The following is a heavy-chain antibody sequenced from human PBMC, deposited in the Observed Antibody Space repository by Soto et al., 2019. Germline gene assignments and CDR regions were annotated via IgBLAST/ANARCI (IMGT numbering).Heavy chain of an antibody. V-gene: IGHV3-23*01. J-gene: IGHJ4*02. Sequence: GGSLRLSCAASGFIFSNFAMYWVRRAPGKGLEWVSSIRQSGDRSSYADSAKGRFTISRDNSKNTLYLQMNGLRLDDTAVYYCVTAPRTRLDNWGPGTLVTVSS. D-gene: IGHD3-22*01. CDR3: VTAPRTRLDN. CDR1: GFIFSNFA. CDR2: IRQSGDRS.